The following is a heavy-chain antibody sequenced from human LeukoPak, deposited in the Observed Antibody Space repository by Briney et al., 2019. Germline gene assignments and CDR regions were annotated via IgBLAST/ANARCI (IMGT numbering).Heavy chain of an antibody. J-gene: IGHJ4*02. D-gene: IGHD2-2*01. V-gene: IGHV4-34*01. CDR1: GGSFSGYY. CDR3: ARVKAVVPAAMRYFDY. CDR2: INHSGST. Sequence: SGTLSLTCAVYGGSFSGYYWSWIRQPPGKGLEWIGEINHSGSTNYNPSLKSRVTISVDTSKNQFSLKLSSVTAADTAVYYCARVKAVVPAAMRYFDYWGQGTLVTVSS.